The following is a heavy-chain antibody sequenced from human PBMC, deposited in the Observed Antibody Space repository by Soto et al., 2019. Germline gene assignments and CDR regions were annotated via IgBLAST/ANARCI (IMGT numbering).Heavy chain of an antibody. V-gene: IGHV4-39*01. CDR1: GGSISSSSYY. J-gene: IGHJ6*03. CDR2: IYYSGST. CDR3: ARQTFTLYYYYYYMDV. Sequence: PSETLSLTCTVSGGSISSSSYYWGWIRQPPGKGLEWIGSIYYSGSTYYNPSLKSRVTISVDTSKNQFSLKLSSVTAADTAVYYCARQTFTLYYYYYYMDVWGKGTTDTVSS.